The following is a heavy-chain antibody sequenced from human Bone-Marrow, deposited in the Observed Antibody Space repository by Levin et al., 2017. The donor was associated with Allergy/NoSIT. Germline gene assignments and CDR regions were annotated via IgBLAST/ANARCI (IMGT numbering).Heavy chain of an antibody. CDR1: GGPVRSSSHY. J-gene: IGHJ4*02. D-gene: IGHD6-19*01. CDR2: VYFTGRT. V-gene: IGHV4-39*01. Sequence: ASETLSLTCIVSGGPVRSSSHYWGWIRQPPGKGLEWVGTVYFTGRTYYNPSLRSRVTLSVDTSKNQFSLRLTSVTAADTAEYFCATFSSAWATLPPTGVGEIFDYWGQGHLVAVTS. CDR3: ATFSSAWATLPPTGVGEIFDY.